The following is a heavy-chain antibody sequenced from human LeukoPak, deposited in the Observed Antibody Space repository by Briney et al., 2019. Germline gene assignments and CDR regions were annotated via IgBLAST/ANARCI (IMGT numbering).Heavy chain of an antibody. D-gene: IGHD1-26*01. CDR1: GFTFRSYW. J-gene: IGHJ4*02. CDR2: INIDGSSG. Sequence: GGSLRLSCAASGFTFRSYWMHWVRQAPGKGLVWVSRINIDGSSGSYADSVEGCFTISRDNARNTVYLQMNSLRAEDTAVYYCTREVSGSLYFDYWGQGTLVTVSS. CDR3: TREVSGSLYFDY. V-gene: IGHV3-74*01.